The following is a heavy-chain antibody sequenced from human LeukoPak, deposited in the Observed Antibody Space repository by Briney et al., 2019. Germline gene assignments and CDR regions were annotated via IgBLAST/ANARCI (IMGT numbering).Heavy chain of an antibody. CDR1: GGSFSGYY. V-gene: IGHV4-34*01. Sequence: SETLSLTCAVYGGSFSGYYWSWIRQPPGKGLEWIGEINHSGSTNYNPSLKSRVTISVDTSKNQFSLKLSSVTAADTAVYYCASQPNDFWSGYYTAHFDYWGQGTLVTVSS. CDR2: INHSGST. J-gene: IGHJ4*02. CDR3: ASQPNDFWSGYYTAHFDY. D-gene: IGHD3-3*01.